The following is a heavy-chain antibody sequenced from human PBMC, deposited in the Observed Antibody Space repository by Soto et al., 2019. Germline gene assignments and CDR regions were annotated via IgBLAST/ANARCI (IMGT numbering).Heavy chain of an antibody. J-gene: IGHJ5*02. Sequence: ASVKVSCEASGYTFTSYGISWVRQAPGQGLEWMGWISAYNGNTNYAQKLQGRVTMTTDTSTSTAYMELRSLRSDDTAVYYCAGGYDFWSGDGNWFDPWGQGTLVTVSS. CDR2: ISAYNGNT. CDR3: AGGYDFWSGDGNWFDP. CDR1: GYTFTSYG. D-gene: IGHD3-3*01. V-gene: IGHV1-18*01.